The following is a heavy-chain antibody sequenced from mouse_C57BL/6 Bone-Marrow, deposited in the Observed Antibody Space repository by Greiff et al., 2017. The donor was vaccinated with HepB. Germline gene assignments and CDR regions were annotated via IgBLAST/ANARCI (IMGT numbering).Heavy chain of an antibody. V-gene: IGHV5-9*01. J-gene: IGHJ4*01. Sequence: EVKLMESGGGLVKPGGSLKLSCAASGFTFSSYTMSWVRQTPEKRLEWVATISGGGGNTYYPDSVKGRFTISRDNAKNTLYLQMSSLRSEDTALYYCARRLSMDYWGQGTSVTVSS. CDR1: GFTFSSYT. CDR2: ISGGGGNT. CDR3: ARRLSMDY.